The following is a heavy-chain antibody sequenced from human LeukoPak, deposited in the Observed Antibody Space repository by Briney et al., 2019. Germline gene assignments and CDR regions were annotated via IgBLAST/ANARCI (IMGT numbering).Heavy chain of an antibody. Sequence: GGSLRLSCAASGFTFSSYAMSWVRQAPGKGLEWVSAISGSGGSTYYVDSVKGRFTISRDNSKNTLYLQMNSLRAEDTAVYYCAKVVGPTTLRGFVDCWGQETLVTVSS. CDR3: AKVVGPTTLRGFVDC. CDR1: GFTFSSYA. CDR2: ISGSGGST. D-gene: IGHD1-26*01. J-gene: IGHJ4*02. V-gene: IGHV3-23*01.